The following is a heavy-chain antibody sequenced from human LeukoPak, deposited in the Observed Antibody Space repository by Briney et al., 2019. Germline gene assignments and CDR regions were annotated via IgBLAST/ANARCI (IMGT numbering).Heavy chain of an antibody. CDR1: GYTFTSYY. CDR2: INPSGGST. D-gene: IGHD5-18*01. V-gene: IGHV1-46*01. J-gene: IGHJ5*02. CDR3: ARNGGYSYGLAPNWFDP. Sequence: ASVKVSCKASGYTFTSYYMHWVRQAPGQGLEWMGIINPSGGSTSYAQKFQGRVTMTRDTSTSTVYMELSSLRSEDTAVYYCARNGGYSYGLAPNWFDPCGQGTLVTVSS.